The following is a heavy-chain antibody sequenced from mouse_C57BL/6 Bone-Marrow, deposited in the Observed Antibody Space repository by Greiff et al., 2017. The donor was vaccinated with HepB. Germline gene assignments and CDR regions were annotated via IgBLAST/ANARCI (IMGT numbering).Heavy chain of an antibody. J-gene: IGHJ2*01. D-gene: IGHD2-4*01. CDR2: ISYDGSN. CDR3: AHYYDNY. CDR1: GYSITSGYY. V-gene: IGHV3-6*01. Sequence: EVKLMESGPGLVKPSQSLSLTCSVTGYSITSGYYWNWIRQFPGNKLEWMGYISYDGSNNYNTSLKNRISITRDTSKNQVFLKLNSVTTEDTATYYCAHYYDNYWGPGTTLTVSS.